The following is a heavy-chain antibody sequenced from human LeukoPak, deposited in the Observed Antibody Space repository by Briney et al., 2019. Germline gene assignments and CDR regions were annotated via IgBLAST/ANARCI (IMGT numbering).Heavy chain of an antibody. J-gene: IGHJ4*02. CDR3: ARHFEYSYGHNDY. CDR1: GGSIRSSNW. V-gene: IGHV4-4*02. D-gene: IGHD5-18*01. Sequence: SETLSLTCAVSGGSIRSSNWWSWVRQPPGKGLEWIGEIYHSGSTNYNPSLKSRVTISIDTSTSQFSLKLGSVTAADTAVYYCARHFEYSYGHNDYWGQGTLVTVSS. CDR2: IYHSGST.